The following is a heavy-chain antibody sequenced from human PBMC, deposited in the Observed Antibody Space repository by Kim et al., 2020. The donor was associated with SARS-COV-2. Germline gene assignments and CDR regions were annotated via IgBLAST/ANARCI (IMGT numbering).Heavy chain of an antibody. V-gene: IGHV2-70*01. Sequence: YSTALKTRLTISKDTSKNQVVLTMTNMDPVDTATYYCARGFYGSGSLDMDVWGQGTTVTVSS. J-gene: IGHJ6*02. D-gene: IGHD3-10*01. CDR3: ARGFYGSGSLDMDV.